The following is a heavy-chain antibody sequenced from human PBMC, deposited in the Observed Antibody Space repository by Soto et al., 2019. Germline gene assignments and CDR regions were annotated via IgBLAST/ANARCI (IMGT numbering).Heavy chain of an antibody. CDR3: ARVARVGYSNYGWFDP. CDR1: GYTFTSYG. V-gene: IGHV1-18*01. D-gene: IGHD4-4*01. Sequence: ASVKVSCKASGYTFTSYGISWVRQAPGQGLEWMGWISAYNGNTNYAQKLQGRVTMTTDTSTSTAYMELRSLRSDDTAVYYCARVARVGYSNYGWFDPWGQGTLVTVSS. J-gene: IGHJ5*02. CDR2: ISAYNGNT.